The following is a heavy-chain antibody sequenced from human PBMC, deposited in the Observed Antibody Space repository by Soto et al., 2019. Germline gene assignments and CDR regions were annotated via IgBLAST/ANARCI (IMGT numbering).Heavy chain of an antibody. V-gene: IGHV3-7*03. CDR3: ARSDSSSWYPYYYYGMDV. Sequence: GGSLRLSCAASGFTFSSYWMSWVRQAPGKGLEWVANIKQDGSEKYYVDSVKGRFTISRDNAKNSLYLQMNSLRAEDTAVYYCARSDSSSWYPYYYYGMDVWGQGTTVTVSS. CDR1: GFTFSSYW. J-gene: IGHJ6*02. CDR2: IKQDGSEK. D-gene: IGHD6-13*01.